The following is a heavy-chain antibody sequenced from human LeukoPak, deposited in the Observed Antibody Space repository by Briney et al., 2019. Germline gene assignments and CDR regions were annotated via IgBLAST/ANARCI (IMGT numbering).Heavy chain of an antibody. CDR2: NSWNSGSI. Sequence: PGRSLRLSCGVSGFTFDDYAKQGVRQAPGRGLVWVTGNSWNSGSIGYTDSVKRRYTISRDNAKNTLYLQMNRLRAEDTALYYCAKDTVAGTFNPLFDYWGQGTLVTVSS. V-gene: IGHV3-9*01. D-gene: IGHD6-19*01. CDR3: AKDTVAGTFNPLFDY. CDR1: GFTFDDYA. J-gene: IGHJ4*02.